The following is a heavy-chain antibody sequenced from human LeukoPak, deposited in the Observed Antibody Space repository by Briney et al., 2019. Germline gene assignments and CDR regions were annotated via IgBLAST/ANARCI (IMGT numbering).Heavy chain of an antibody. CDR3: AKGKADNNLDWFDP. Sequence: GESLRLSCAASGFTFSAYAMTWVRQAPGKGLEWVSSIIGSGTERFYAASVKGRFTISRDNSKNTMYLQINNLSAEDTAIYYCAKGKADNNLDWFDPWGHGTLVTASS. CDR2: IIGSGTER. CDR1: GFTFSAYA. V-gene: IGHV3-23*01. D-gene: IGHD1-14*01. J-gene: IGHJ5*02.